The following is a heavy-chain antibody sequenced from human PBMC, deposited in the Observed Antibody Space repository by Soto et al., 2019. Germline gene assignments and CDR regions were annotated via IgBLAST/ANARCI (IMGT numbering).Heavy chain of an antibody. CDR3: ARLSSYGDYAH. CDR1: GGSISTKSYS. CDR2: FYYNESF. V-gene: IGHV4-39*01. D-gene: IGHD4-17*01. Sequence: SETLSLTCSVSGGSISTKSYSWGWIRQPPGKGLEWIVTFYYNESFHYNPSLKSRVTISVDTSKSQFSLELSSVTAADTAVYYCARLSSYGDYAHWGQGTLVTVSS. J-gene: IGHJ4*02.